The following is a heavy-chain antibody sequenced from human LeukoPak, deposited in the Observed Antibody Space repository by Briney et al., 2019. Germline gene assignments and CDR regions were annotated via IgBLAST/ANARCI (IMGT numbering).Heavy chain of an antibody. J-gene: IGHJ1*01. CDR1: GGSFSGYY. CDR3: ARGRGITMIVASTRYFQH. D-gene: IGHD3-22*01. V-gene: IGHV4-34*01. CDR2: ITHSGST. Sequence: PSETLSLTCAVYGGSFSGYYWSWIRQPPGKGLEWIGEITHSGSTNYNPSLKSRVTISVDTSKNQFSLKLSSVTAADTAVYYCARGRGITMIVASTRYFQHWGQGTLVTVSS.